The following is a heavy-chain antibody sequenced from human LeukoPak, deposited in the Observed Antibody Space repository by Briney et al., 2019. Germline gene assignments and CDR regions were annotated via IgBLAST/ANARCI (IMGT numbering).Heavy chain of an antibody. Sequence: ASVKVSCKASGYTFTSYAMNWVRQAPGQGLEWMGWINTNTGNPTYAQGFTGRFVFSLDTSVSTAYLRISSLKAEDTAVYYCARDHEWELLPYFQHWGQGTLVTVSS. J-gene: IGHJ1*01. CDR2: INTNTGNP. CDR3: ARDHEWELLPYFQH. CDR1: GYTFTSYA. D-gene: IGHD1-26*01. V-gene: IGHV7-4-1*02.